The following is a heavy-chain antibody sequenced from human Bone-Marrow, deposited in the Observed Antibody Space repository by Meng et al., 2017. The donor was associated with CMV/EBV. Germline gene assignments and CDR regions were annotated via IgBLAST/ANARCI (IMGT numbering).Heavy chain of an antibody. Sequence: GESLKISCAASGGTFSSYAMHWVRQAPGKGLEWVSSISSSSSYIYYADSVKGRFTISRDNAKNSLYLQMNSLRAEDTALYYCAREGDDVWSGYRFDYWGQGTLVTVSS. CDR1: GGTFSSYA. CDR2: ISSSSSYI. J-gene: IGHJ4*02. CDR3: AREGDDVWSGYRFDY. D-gene: IGHD3-3*01. V-gene: IGHV3-21*01.